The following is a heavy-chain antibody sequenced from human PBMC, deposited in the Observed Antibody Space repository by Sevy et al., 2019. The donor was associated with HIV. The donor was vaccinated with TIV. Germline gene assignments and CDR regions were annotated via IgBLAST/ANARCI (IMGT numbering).Heavy chain of an antibody. CDR1: GFTFSDYY. CDR3: ARELRPGDY. V-gene: IGHV3-7*01. CDR2: IKQDGSQK. J-gene: IGHJ4*02. Sequence: GGSLRLSCAASGFTFSDYYMGWVRQAPGKGLEWVANIKQDGSQKNYLDSVKGRFTISRDNAKNSLYLQMNRLRVDDTAVYYCARELRPGDYWGQGTLVTVSS.